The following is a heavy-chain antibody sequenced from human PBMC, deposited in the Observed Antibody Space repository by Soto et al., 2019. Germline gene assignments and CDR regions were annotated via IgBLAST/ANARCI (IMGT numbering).Heavy chain of an antibody. D-gene: IGHD1-26*01. J-gene: IGHJ5*02. CDR3: ARDMHAGFTHYFDP. Sequence: SATLAITRAFSSGSISIGVYSLRWILLPPGKGLEWIAYTAYTGNTNYNPSLKSRVTISMDTSKNQVSLKLTSVTAADTAVYYCARDMHAGFTHYFDPWGQGTLVTGSS. CDR2: TAYTGNT. V-gene: IGHV4-61*08. CDR1: SGSISIGVYS.